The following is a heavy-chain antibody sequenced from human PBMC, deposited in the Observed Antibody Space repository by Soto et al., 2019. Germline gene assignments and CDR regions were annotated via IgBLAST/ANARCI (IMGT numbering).Heavy chain of an antibody. CDR2: IYTSGST. J-gene: IGHJ5*02. Sequence: SETLSLTXTVSGGSISSYYWSWIRQPAGKGLEWIGRIYTSGSTNYNPSLKSRVTMSVDTSKNQFSLKLSSVTAADTAVYYCARGEYSYGYNWFDPWGQGTLVTVSS. V-gene: IGHV4-4*07. D-gene: IGHD5-18*01. CDR1: GGSISSYY. CDR3: ARGEYSYGYNWFDP.